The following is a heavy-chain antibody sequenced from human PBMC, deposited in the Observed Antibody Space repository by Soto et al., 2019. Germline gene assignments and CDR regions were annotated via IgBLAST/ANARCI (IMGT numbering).Heavy chain of an antibody. CDR1: GFTVNSHW. J-gene: IGHJ4*02. CDR2: INQDGSEK. V-gene: IGHV3-7*01. CDR3: AGGER. Sequence: EVQLVESGGGLVQPGGSLRLSCAVSGFTVNSHWMSWVRQAPGKGLEWVANINQDGSEKYYVGSVDGRFTISRDNAQNSLYLQMTTLRAEDTAVYYCAGGERWGQGTLVIVSS.